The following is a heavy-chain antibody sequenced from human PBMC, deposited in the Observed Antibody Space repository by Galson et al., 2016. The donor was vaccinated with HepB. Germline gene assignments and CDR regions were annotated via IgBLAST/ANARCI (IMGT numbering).Heavy chain of an antibody. J-gene: IGHJ6*02. CDR2: ISAHNGDT. V-gene: IGHV1-18*01. Sequence: SVKVSCKASGYTFTDYGISWVRQAPGQGLEWMGWISAHNGDTEYAQKLQGRVTMTPDTSTSTAYMELRSLRSDDTAVYYCARDSIAAAGFPYYYYGMDVWGQGTTVTVSS. D-gene: IGHD6-13*01. CDR3: ARDSIAAAGFPYYYYGMDV. CDR1: GYTFTDYG.